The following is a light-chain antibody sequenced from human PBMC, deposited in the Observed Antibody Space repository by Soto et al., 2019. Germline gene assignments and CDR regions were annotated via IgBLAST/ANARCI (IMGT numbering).Light chain of an antibody. CDR1: QSVNSN. Sequence: ETVMTQSPATLSVSPGERATLSCRASQSVNSNLAWYQQKLGQAPRVLIYGASTRATGIPDRFSGSGSGTDFTLTISSLEPEDFAVYYCQQRRSWPPTITFGQGTRLEI. CDR3: QQRRSWPPTIT. V-gene: IGKV3-11*01. J-gene: IGKJ5*01. CDR2: GAS.